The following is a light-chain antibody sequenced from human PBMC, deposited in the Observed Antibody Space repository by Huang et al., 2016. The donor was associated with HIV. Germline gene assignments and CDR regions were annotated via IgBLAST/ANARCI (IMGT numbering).Light chain of an antibody. CDR3: QQSDSTPYT. CDR1: QSFSSS. V-gene: IGKV1-39*01. CDR2: AAS. Sequence: DIQMTQSPSSLSASVGDRVTISCRSSQSFSSSLNWYQQRPGKAPKLLFYAASSLQSGVPARFSGSGSGTDFSLTINSLQPEDFATYYCQQSDSTPYTFGQGTKLEIK. J-gene: IGKJ2*01.